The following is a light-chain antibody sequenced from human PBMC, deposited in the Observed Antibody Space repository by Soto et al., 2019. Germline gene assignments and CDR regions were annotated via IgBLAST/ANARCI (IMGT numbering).Light chain of an antibody. CDR2: GAS. CDR3: QQYNNWPWT. J-gene: IGKJ1*01. V-gene: IGKV3-15*01. CDR1: QSISGT. Sequence: ERVMTQSPATLSVSPGGRATLACRATQSISGTSAWYQQKPGQAPRLLIYGASTRATSSPARFSGSGSGTDFTLTISSLQSEDFAVYYCQQYNNWPWTFGQGTKVDI.